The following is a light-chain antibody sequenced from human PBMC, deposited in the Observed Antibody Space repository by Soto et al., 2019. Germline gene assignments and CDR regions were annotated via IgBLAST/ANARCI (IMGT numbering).Light chain of an antibody. Sequence: DIVMTQSPDSLAVSLGERATINCKSSQSVLYSSNNKNYLAWYQQKPGQPPKLLIYWASTRESVVPDRFSGSGSGSDFTLTISSLQSEDVAVYYCQQYSSTPTFGQGTKLEIK. CDR2: WAS. V-gene: IGKV4-1*01. J-gene: IGKJ2*01. CDR1: QSVLYSSNNKNY. CDR3: QQYSSTPT.